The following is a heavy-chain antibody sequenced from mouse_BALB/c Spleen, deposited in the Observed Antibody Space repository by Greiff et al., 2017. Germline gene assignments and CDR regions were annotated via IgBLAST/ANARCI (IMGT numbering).Heavy chain of an antibody. V-gene: IGHV1S29*02. CDR3: ARWASYYGNYYAMDY. Sequence: VQLQQSGPELVKPGASVKISCKASGYTFTDYNMHWVKQSHGKSLEWIGYIYPYNGGTGYNQKFKSKATLTVDNSSSTAYMELRSLTSEDSAVYYCARWASYYGNYYAMDYWGQGTSVTVSS. J-gene: IGHJ4*01. CDR1: GYTFTDYN. CDR2: IYPYNGGT. D-gene: IGHD2-10*01.